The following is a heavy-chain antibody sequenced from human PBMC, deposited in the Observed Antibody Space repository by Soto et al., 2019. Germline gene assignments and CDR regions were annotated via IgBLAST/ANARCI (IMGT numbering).Heavy chain of an antibody. CDR1: GYSFTSYW. CDR3: ARYKYYYDSSGYYLTPYGMDV. V-gene: IGHV5-10-1*01. J-gene: IGHJ6*02. D-gene: IGHD3-22*01. CDR2: IDPSDSYT. Sequence: LGESLKISCKGSGYSFTSYWISWVRQMPGKGLEWMGRIDPSDSYTNYSPSFQGHVTISADKSISTAYLQWSSLKASDTAMYYCARYKYYYDSSGYYLTPYGMDVWGQGTTVTVSS.